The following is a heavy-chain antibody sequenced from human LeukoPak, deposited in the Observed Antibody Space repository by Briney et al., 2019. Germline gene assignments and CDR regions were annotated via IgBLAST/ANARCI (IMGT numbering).Heavy chain of an antibody. V-gene: IGHV4-59*01. J-gene: IGHJ3*02. CDR3: ARHGGTPAINDAFDI. CDR1: GGSISSYY. Sequence: PSETLSLTCTVSGGSISSYYWSWIRQPPGKGLEWIGYIYYSGSTNYNPSLKSRVTISVDTSKNQFSLKLSSVTAADTAVYYCARHGGTPAINDAFDIWGQGTMVTVSS. CDR2: IYYSGST. D-gene: IGHD1/OR15-1a*01.